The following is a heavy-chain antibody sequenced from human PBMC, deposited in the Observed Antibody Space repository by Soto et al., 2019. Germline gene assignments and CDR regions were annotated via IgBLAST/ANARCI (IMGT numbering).Heavy chain of an antibody. V-gene: IGHV4-39*01. D-gene: IGHD3-22*01. CDR2: IYYSGST. CDR3: ARQDITMIDGNWFDP. CDR1: GGSISSSSYY. J-gene: IGHJ5*02. Sequence: QLQLQESGPGLVKPSETLSLTCTVSGGSISSSSYYWGWIRQPPGKGLEWIGSIYYSGSTYYNPSLKSRVTISVDTSKNQFSLKLSSVTAADTAVYYCARQDITMIDGNWFDPWGQGTLVTVSS.